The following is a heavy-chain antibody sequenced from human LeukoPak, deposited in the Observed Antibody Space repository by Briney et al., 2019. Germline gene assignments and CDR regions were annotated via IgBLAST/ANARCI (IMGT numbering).Heavy chain of an antibody. CDR1: GYSITSGYY. J-gene: IGHJ4*02. CDR3: ARLQLSAAGIDY. V-gene: IGHV4-38-2*02. D-gene: IGHD6-13*01. Sequence: SETLSLTCTVSGYSITSGYYWGWIRQPPGKGLEWIASIYPSGSTYYNPSLKSRVTISEDTSNNQFSLKLSSVTAADTAVYYCARLQLSAAGIDYWGQGTLVTAS. CDR2: IYPSGST.